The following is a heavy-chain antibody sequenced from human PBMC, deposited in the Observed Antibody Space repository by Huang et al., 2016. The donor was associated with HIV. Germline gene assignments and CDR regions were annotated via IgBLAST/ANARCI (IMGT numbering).Heavy chain of an antibody. Sequence: AASGFTFSGSAIHWVRQTSGKGLEWVGRIKTKNDNYATAFTASLEGRFTGSRDDSRNTAYLQMNSLKTEDTAVYYCTRLRNGDDAFDIWGQGTTVTVSS. J-gene: IGHJ3*02. CDR1: GFTFSGSA. CDR3: TRLRNGDDAFDI. CDR2: IKTKNDNYAT. V-gene: IGHV3-73*01.